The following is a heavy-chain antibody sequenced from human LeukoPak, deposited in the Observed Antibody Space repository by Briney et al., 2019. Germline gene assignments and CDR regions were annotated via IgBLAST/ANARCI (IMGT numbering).Heavy chain of an antibody. J-gene: IGHJ4*02. CDR3: ARDGPGSWYFDY. Sequence: GGSLRLSCSASGFTFSNYPIHWVRQAPGKGLEYVSSISSNGVSTYYADSVRGRFTISRDNSKNTLYLQMNSLRTEDTAVYYCARDGPGSWYFDYWGQGTLVTVSS. CDR2: ISSNGVST. CDR1: GFTFSNYP. D-gene: IGHD6-13*01. V-gene: IGHV3-64*04.